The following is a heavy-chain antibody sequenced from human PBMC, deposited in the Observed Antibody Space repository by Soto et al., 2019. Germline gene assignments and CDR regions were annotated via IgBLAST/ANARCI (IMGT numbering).Heavy chain of an antibody. J-gene: IGHJ2*01. CDR1: GYTFTSYD. CDR3: ARGPFVTMRVVPYCEGYFDL. D-gene: IGHD3-22*01. Sequence: QVPLVQSGAEVKKPGASVKVSCKASGYTFTSYDINWVRQATGQGLAWMGWMNPNSGNTGYAQKFQGRVTMTRNTSRSTAYMELRSLRLEDTAVYYCARGPFVTMRVVPYCEGYFDLWGRGTLVTVPS. V-gene: IGHV1-8*01. CDR2: MNPNSGNT.